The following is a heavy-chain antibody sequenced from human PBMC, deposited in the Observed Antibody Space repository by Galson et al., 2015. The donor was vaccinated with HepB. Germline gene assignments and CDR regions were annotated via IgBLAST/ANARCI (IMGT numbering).Heavy chain of an antibody. J-gene: IGHJ4*02. CDR1: GFRFGDYA. CDR3: ISDGPRRGRDYYPFSY. Sequence: SLRLSCAASGFRFGDYAVIWVRQAPGKGLEWVGFVRIKTRGGTTEYAASVKGRFTISRDDSKSVAYLQMISLNAEDTAKYYCISDGPRRGRDYYPFSYWGQGTLVTVSS. CDR2: VRIKTRGGTT. V-gene: IGHV3-49*04. D-gene: IGHD1-26*01.